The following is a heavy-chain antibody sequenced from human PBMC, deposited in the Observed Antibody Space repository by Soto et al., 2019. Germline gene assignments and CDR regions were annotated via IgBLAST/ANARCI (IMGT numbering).Heavy chain of an antibody. D-gene: IGHD2-2*01. J-gene: IGHJ5*02. CDR1: GGPFSGYY. CDR2: INHSGST. V-gene: IGHV4-34*01. CDR3: ARVGGGYCSSTSCYSFSRYHWFDP. Sequence: SETPSLTCAVYGGPFSGYYWSWIRQPPGKGLEWIGEINHSGSTNYNPSLKSRVTISVDTSKNQFSLKLSSVTAADTAVYYCARVGGGYCSSTSCYSFSRYHWFDPWGQGTLVTVS.